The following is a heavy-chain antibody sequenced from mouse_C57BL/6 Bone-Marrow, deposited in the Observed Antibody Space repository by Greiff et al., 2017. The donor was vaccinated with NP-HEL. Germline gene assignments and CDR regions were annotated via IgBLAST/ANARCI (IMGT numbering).Heavy chain of an antibody. D-gene: IGHD1-3*01. CDR1: GYTFTSYW. J-gene: IGHJ2*01. V-gene: IGHV1-52*01. CDR2: IDPSDSET. CDR3: ALTNGPVYFDY. Sequence: VQLQQPGAELVRPGSSVKLSCKASGYTFTSYWMHWVKQRPIQGLEWIGNIDPSDSETHYNQKFKDKATLTVDKSSSTAYMQLSSLTSEDSAVYDCALTNGPVYFDYWGQGTTLTVSS.